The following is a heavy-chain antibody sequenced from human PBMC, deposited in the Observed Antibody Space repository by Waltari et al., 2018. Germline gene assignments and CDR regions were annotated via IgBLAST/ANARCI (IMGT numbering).Heavy chain of an antibody. V-gene: IGHV4-59*01. CDR3: ARVRRSSSYYFDY. CDR1: GGSISSYY. Sequence: QVQLQESGPGLVKPSETLSLTCTVSGGSISSYYWSWIRQPPGKGLEWIGYIYYSGSTNYNPSLKSRVTISVDTSKNQFSLKLSSVTAADTAVYYCARVRRSSSYYFDYWGQGTLVTVSS. CDR2: IYYSGST. J-gene: IGHJ4*02. D-gene: IGHD6-6*01.